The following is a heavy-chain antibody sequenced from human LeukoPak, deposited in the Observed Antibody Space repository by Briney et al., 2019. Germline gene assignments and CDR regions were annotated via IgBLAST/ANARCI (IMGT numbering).Heavy chain of an antibody. D-gene: IGHD2-2*01. V-gene: IGHV7-4-1*02. Sequence: ASVKVSCKASGYTFTSYAMNWVRQAPGQGLEWMGWINTNTGNPTYAQGFTGRFVFSLDTSVSTAYLQISSLKAEDTAVYYCARDRDVVPAASYYYYGMDVWGQGTTVTVSS. CDR1: GYTFTSYA. J-gene: IGHJ6*02. CDR3: ARDRDVVPAASYYYYGMDV. CDR2: INTNTGNP.